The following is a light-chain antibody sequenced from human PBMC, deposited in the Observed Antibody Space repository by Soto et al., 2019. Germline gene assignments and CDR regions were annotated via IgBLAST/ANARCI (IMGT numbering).Light chain of an antibody. Sequence: QSALTQPASVSGSPGQSIAISCTGTSSDVGAYKYVSWYQQHPGQAPKLLIYEVSNRPSGVSDRFSGSKSGNTASLTISGLQAEDDADYYCCSYAGSYTHVFGTGTKVTVL. V-gene: IGLV2-14*01. CDR2: EVS. CDR3: CSYAGSYTHV. CDR1: SSDVGAYKY. J-gene: IGLJ1*01.